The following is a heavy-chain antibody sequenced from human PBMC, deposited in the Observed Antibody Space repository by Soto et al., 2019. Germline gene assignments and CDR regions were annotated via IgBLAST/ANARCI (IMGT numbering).Heavy chain of an antibody. D-gene: IGHD3-3*01. Sequence: QVQLQQWGAGLLKPSETLSLTCAVYGGSFSGYYCSWIRQPPGKGLEWIGEINHSGSTNYNPSLKSRVTISVDTSKNQFSLKLSSVTAADTAVYYCAGITYYDFWSGYYSWFDPWGQGTLVTGSS. CDR3: AGITYYDFWSGYYSWFDP. V-gene: IGHV4-34*01. CDR1: GGSFSGYY. J-gene: IGHJ5*02. CDR2: INHSGST.